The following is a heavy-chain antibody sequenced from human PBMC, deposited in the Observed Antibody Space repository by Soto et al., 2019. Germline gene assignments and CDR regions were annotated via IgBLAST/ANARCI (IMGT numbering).Heavy chain of an antibody. CDR3: ARDRNTMVRGVIIRALDY. Sequence: SETLSLTCTVSGGSISSGDYYWSWIRQPPGKGLEWIGYIYYSGSTYYNPSLKSRVTISVDTSKNQFSLKLSSVTAADTAVYYCARDRNTMVRGVIIRALDYWGQGTLVTVSS. CDR1: GGSISSGDYY. D-gene: IGHD3-10*01. CDR2: IYYSGST. V-gene: IGHV4-30-4*01. J-gene: IGHJ4*02.